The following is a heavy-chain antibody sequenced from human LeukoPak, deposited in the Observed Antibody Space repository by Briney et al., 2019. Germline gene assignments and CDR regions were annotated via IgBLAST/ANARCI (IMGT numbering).Heavy chain of an antibody. CDR1: GFTFSSYG. CDR3: ARAPGYSSTNYFFDY. Sequence: GRSLRLSCAASGFTFSSYGMHWVRQAPGKGLEWVSSISSSSTYIYYADSVKGRFTISRDDAKNSLYLQMNSLRAEDTAVYYCARAPGYSSTNYFFDYWGQGILVTVSS. D-gene: IGHD6-13*01. J-gene: IGHJ4*02. V-gene: IGHV3-21*01. CDR2: ISSSSTYI.